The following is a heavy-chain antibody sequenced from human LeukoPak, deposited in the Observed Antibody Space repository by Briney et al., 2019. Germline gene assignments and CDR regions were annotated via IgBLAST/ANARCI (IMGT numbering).Heavy chain of an antibody. J-gene: IGHJ4*02. CDR3: ARAGSSSSPYYFDY. V-gene: IGHV4-34*01. CDR2: INHSGST. CDR1: GGSFSGYY. Sequence: PSETLSLTCAVYGGSFSGYYWSLIRQPPGKGLEWIGEINHSGSTNYNPSLKSRVTISVDTSKNQFSLKLSSVTAADTAVYYCARAGSSSSPYYFDYWGQGTLVTVSS. D-gene: IGHD6-13*01.